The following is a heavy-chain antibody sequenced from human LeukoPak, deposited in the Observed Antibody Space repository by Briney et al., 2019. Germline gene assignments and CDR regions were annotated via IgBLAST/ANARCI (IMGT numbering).Heavy chain of an antibody. CDR2: ITGSGDTT. D-gene: IGHD5-12*01. CDR3: AKDRVPRYSGYGLSDD. V-gene: IGHV3-23*01. Sequence: GGSLRLSCAASGFTFSSYAMSWVRQAPGKGLDWVSAITGSGDTTYYADSVKGRFTISRDNSKNTLYLQMNKLRAEDTGLYYCAKDRVPRYSGYGLSDDWGQGTLVTVSA. CDR1: GFTFSSYA. J-gene: IGHJ4*02.